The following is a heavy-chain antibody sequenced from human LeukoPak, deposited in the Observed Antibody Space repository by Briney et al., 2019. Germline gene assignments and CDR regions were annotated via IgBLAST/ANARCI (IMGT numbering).Heavy chain of an antibody. D-gene: IGHD6-13*01. CDR1: GFTFSSYS. J-gene: IGHJ6*03. CDR3: ARDSIAAAGTGYYYMDV. CDR2: ISSSSSYI. V-gene: IGHV3-21*01. Sequence: GGSLRLSCAASGFTFSSYSMNWVRQAPGKGLEWVSSISSSSSYIYYADSVKGRFTISRDNAKNSLCLQMNSLRAEDTAVYYCARDSIAAAGTGYYYMDVWGKGTTVTVSS.